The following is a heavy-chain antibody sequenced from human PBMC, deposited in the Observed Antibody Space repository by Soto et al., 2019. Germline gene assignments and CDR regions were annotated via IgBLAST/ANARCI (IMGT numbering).Heavy chain of an antibody. V-gene: IGHV4-59*01. J-gene: IGHJ6*02. CDR2: IYYSGST. CDR3: ARGNGYSSSWYLAV. CDR1: GGSISSYY. D-gene: IGHD6-13*01. Sequence: SETLSLTCTVSGGSISSYYWSWIRQPPGKGLEWIGYIYYSGSTNYNPSLKSRVTISVDTSKSQFSLKLSSVTAADTAVYYCARGNGYSSSWYLAVWGQGTTVTVS.